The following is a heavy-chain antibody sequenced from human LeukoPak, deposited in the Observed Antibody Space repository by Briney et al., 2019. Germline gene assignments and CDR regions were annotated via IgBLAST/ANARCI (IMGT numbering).Heavy chain of an antibody. CDR2: ISYDGSNK. D-gene: IGHD1-26*01. Sequence: GGSLRLSCAASGFTFSTYGMHWVRQAPGKGLEWVAVISYDGSNKYYADSVKGRLTISRDNSKNTLYLQMITLRAEDTAVYYCAKDHTVGFDYWGQGTLVTVSS. J-gene: IGHJ4*02. CDR1: GFTFSTYG. CDR3: AKDHTVGFDY. V-gene: IGHV3-30*18.